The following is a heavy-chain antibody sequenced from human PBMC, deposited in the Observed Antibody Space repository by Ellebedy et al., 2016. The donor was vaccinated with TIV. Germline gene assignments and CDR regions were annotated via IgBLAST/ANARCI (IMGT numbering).Heavy chain of an antibody. CDR3: AKEGTEYSSSSYDY. CDR2: IGESGSNT. D-gene: IGHD6-13*01. V-gene: IGHV3-23*01. CDR1: GFAFSDYA. J-gene: IGHJ4*02. Sequence: GESLKISXEASGFAFSDYAMTWVRQAPGRGLEWVSTIGESGSNTYYADSVEGRFTISRDNSKNTLYLQMNSLRAEDTAVYYCAKEGTEYSSSSYDYWGQGTLVTVAS.